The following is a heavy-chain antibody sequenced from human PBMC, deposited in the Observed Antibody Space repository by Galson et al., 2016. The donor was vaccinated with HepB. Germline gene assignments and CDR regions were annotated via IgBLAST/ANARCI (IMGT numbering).Heavy chain of an antibody. CDR1: GFTFDDYV. CDR3: VTDPSYRSSVRAFDI. D-gene: IGHD6-6*01. V-gene: IGHV3-9*01. J-gene: IGHJ3*02. CDR2: WKSSEI. Sequence: SLRLSCADSGFTFDDYVMHWVRQVPGKGLEWVSGWKSSEINYADSVKGRFTISRDNTKKSLNLQMNSLRVEDTALYYCVTDPSYRSSVRAFDIWGRGTMVTVSS.